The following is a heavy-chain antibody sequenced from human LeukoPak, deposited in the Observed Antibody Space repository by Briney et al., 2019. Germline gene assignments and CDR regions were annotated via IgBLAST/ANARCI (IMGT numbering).Heavy chain of an antibody. Sequence: GGSLRLSCAASGFTFSDYAMNWARQAPGKGLEWISYFSTTGDIFYGDSVKGRFTISRDNVKNSLYLQMDSLRAEDTAVYYCARDHNWGFDYWGQGALVSVSS. D-gene: IGHD7-27*01. CDR2: FSTTGDI. V-gene: IGHV3-69-1*01. J-gene: IGHJ4*02. CDR3: ARDHNWGFDY. CDR1: GFTFSDYA.